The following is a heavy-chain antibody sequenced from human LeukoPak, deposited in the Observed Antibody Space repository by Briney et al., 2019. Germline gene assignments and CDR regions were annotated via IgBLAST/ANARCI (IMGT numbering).Heavy chain of an antibody. D-gene: IGHD5-24*01. J-gene: IGHJ4*02. V-gene: IGHV3-23*01. Sequence: GGSLRLSCAASGFTFGSYAMSWVRQAPGKGLEWVSDINGIGGKTYYADSVKGRFTISRDNSKNTLYLQMNSLRAEGTAVYYCARGYSGYNRRLDYWGQGTLVTVSS. CDR1: GFTFGSYA. CDR2: INGIGGKT. CDR3: ARGYSGYNRRLDY.